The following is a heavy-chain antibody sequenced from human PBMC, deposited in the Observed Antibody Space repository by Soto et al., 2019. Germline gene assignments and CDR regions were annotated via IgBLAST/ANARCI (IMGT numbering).Heavy chain of an antibody. V-gene: IGHV1-46*01. CDR1: GYTFTSYY. D-gene: IGHD2-2*01. CDR2: INPSGGST. Sequence: AASVKVSCKASGYTFTSYYMHWVRQAPGQGLEWMGIINPSGGSTSYAQKFQGRVTMTRDTSTSTVYMELSSLRSEDTAVYYCALIVAVPAATNGTYYYYGMDVWGQGTTVTVSS. CDR3: ALIVAVPAATNGTYYYYGMDV. J-gene: IGHJ6*02.